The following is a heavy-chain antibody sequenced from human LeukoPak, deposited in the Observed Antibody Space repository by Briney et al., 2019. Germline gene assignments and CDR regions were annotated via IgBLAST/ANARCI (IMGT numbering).Heavy chain of an antibody. J-gene: IGHJ4*02. V-gene: IGHV3-74*01. CDR2: INSDGSWT. CDR1: GNYW. Sequence: GGSLRLSCAASGNYWKHWVRQAPGKGLVWVSHINSDGSWTSYADSVKGRFTISKDNAKNTVYLQMNSLRAEDTAVYYCVSFYETYWGRGTLVTVSS. CDR3: VSFYETY. D-gene: IGHD2/OR15-2a*01.